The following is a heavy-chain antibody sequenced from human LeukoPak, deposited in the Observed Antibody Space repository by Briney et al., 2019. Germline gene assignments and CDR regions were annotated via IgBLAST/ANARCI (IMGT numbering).Heavy chain of an antibody. CDR2: ISYGGSNK. Sequence: GGSLRLSCAASGFTFSSYAMHWVRQAPGKGLEWVAVISYGGSNKYYADSVKGRFTISRDNSKNTLYLQMNSLRAEDTAVYYCAPSRDGYTMWDYWGQGTLVTVSS. J-gene: IGHJ4*02. V-gene: IGHV3-30-3*01. CDR3: APSRDGYTMWDY. CDR1: GFTFSSYA. D-gene: IGHD5-24*01.